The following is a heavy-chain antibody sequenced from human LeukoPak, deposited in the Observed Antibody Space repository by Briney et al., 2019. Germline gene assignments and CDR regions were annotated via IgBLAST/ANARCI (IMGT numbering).Heavy chain of an antibody. V-gene: IGHV3-23*01. CDR2: IGGSSIST. Sequence: GGSLRLSCVASEFTFSSYAMSWVRQAPGKGLEWVSAIGGSSISTYYSDSVKGRFTISRDNSKNTLYPQMNSLRAEDTAVYYCARGSTIYYDYWGQGTLVTVSS. J-gene: IGHJ4*02. CDR1: EFTFSSYA. D-gene: IGHD5/OR15-5a*01. CDR3: ARGSTIYYDY.